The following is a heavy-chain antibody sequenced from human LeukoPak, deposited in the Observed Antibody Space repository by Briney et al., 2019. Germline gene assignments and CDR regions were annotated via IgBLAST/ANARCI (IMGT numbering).Heavy chain of an antibody. D-gene: IGHD2-2*01. CDR2: ISTDGSTT. Sequence: GGSLRLSCTASGFTFNSYWMQWFRQDPGKGLVWVSCISTDGSTTRYADSVKGRFTISSDNAKSTLYLQMNSLRAEDTAVYYCARDYARAVEHWGQGTLATVSS. V-gene: IGHV3-74*01. CDR1: GFTFNSYW. J-gene: IGHJ4*02. CDR3: ARDYARAVEH.